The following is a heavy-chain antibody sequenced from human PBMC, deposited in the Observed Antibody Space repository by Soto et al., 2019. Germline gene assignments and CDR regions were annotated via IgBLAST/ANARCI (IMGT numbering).Heavy chain of an antibody. CDR3: TRIWFGEGVFDY. CDR1: GFTFGDYA. CDR2: IRSKAYGGTT. D-gene: IGHD3-10*01. Sequence: AGGSLRLSCTASGFTFGDYAMSWVRQAPGKGLEWVGFIRSKAYGGTTEYAASVKGRFTISRDDSKSIAYLQMNSLKTEDTAVYYCTRIWFGEGVFDYWGQGTMVTVYS. J-gene: IGHJ4*02. V-gene: IGHV3-49*04.